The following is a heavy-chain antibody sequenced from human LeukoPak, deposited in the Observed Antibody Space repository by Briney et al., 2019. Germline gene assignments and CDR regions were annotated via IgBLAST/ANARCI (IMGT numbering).Heavy chain of an antibody. D-gene: IGHD3-10*01. CDR2: IYYSGST. CDR3: ARLTAMVRGPTVGWFDP. V-gene: IGHV4-39*01. Sequence: PSETLSLTCNVSGGSISSSSYYWGWIRQPPGKGLEWIGSIYYSGSTYYNPSLNSQVTISVATSKNQFSLKLSSVTAADTAVYYCARLTAMVRGPTVGWFDPWGQGTLVTVSS. J-gene: IGHJ5*02. CDR1: GGSISSSSYY.